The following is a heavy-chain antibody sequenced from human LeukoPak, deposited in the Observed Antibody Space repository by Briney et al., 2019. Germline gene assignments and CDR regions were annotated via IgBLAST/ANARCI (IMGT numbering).Heavy chain of an antibody. CDR3: ARGRNGFFDY. V-gene: IGHV3-74*01. Sequence: GGSLTLSCAASGFTFSTYWMHWVRHAPGKGLVWLSQINSDGGRTRYADSVKGRLTISRDNAKNTVHLQMNSLRVEDTAMYYCARGRNGFFDYWGQGTLVTVSS. CDR1: GFTFSTYW. D-gene: IGHD5-24*01. CDR2: INSDGGRT. J-gene: IGHJ4*02.